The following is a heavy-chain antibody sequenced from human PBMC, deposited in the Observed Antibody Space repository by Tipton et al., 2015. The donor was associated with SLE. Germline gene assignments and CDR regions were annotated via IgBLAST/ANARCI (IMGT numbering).Heavy chain of an antibody. CDR3: AKGASGYDPLYCYYGMDV. V-gene: IGHV3-9*01. CDR2: ISWNSGSI. Sequence: SLRLSCAASGFTFDDYAMHWVRQAPGKGLEWVSGISWNSGSIGYADSVKGRFTISRDNAKNSLYLQMNSLRAEDTALYYCAKGASGYDPLYCYYGMDVWGQGTTVTVSS. D-gene: IGHD5-12*01. CDR1: GFTFDDYA. J-gene: IGHJ6*02.